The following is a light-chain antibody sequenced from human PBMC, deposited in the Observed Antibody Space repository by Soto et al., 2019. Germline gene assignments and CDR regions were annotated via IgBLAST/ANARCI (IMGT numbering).Light chain of an antibody. CDR3: HQYGSSPPT. V-gene: IGKV3-20*01. J-gene: IGKJ4*01. Sequence: EIVLTQSPGTLSLSPGERATLSCRASQSVTSSYLAWYQHKPGQAPRLLIYAASRRATGIPDRFTGSGSGTDFTLTISRLGPDDFAVYYCHQYGSSPPTFGGGTK. CDR2: AAS. CDR1: QSVTSSY.